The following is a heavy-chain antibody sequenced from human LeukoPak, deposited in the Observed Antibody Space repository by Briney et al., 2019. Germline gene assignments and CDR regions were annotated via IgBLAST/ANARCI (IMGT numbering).Heavy chain of an antibody. CDR1: GYSFTTYW. CDR2: TDPRDSYT. J-gene: IGHJ5*02. CDR3: ALGGYSSSWYSWFDP. D-gene: IGHD6-13*01. V-gene: IGHV5-10-1*01. Sequence: GESLKISCKTSGYSFTTYWISWVRLVPGKGLEWMGRTDPRDSYTNYSPSFEGHLTISTDKSISTAYLQWTSLRASDTAIYYCALGGYSSSWYSWFDPWGQGTLVTVSS.